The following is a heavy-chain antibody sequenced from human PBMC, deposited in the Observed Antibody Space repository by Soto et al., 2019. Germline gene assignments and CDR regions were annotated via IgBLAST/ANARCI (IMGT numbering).Heavy chain of an antibody. J-gene: IGHJ2*01. V-gene: IGHV3-21*01. Sequence: EVQLVESGGGLVKPGGSLRLSCAASGFTFSSYSMNWVRQAPGKGLEWVSSISSSSSYISYADSVKGRFTISRDNAKNSLYLQMNSLRAEDTAVYYCARQPIVVAPGLFWYFDLWGRGTLVTVSS. CDR1: GFTFSSYS. CDR3: ARQPIVVAPGLFWYFDL. CDR2: ISSSSSYI. D-gene: IGHD6-19*01.